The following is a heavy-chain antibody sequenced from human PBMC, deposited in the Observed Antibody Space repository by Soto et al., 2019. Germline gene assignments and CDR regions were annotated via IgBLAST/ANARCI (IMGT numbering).Heavy chain of an antibody. Sequence: EVKLDESGGGLVQPGGSLRLSCVASGFSFRGFTFSHYWMSWGRQAPGKGLEWVANIKQDGSEEHYVDSVKGRFTISRDNAMQSLYLQMNDLRAEDTAVYYCARDASSTGYYDSYYSYGLEVWGHGTTVTVSS. V-gene: IGHV3-7*03. CDR3: ARDASSTGYYDSYYSYGLEV. CDR1: GFSFRGFTFSHYW. D-gene: IGHD3-22*01. CDR2: IKQDGSEE. J-gene: IGHJ6*02.